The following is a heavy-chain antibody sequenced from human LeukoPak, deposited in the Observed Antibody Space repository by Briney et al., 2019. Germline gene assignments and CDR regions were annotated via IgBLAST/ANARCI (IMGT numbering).Heavy chain of an antibody. CDR2: SSSSGTTI. CDR1: GFTLSDYY. V-gene: IGHV3-11*01. D-gene: IGHD3/OR15-3a*01. CDR3: ARRRDFIDY. J-gene: IGHJ4*02. Sequence: GGSLRLSCAASGFTLSDYYMSWIRQAPGKGLEWVSYSSSSGTTIYYADSVKGRFAISRDNAKNSLYLQMNSLRAEDTAVYYCARRRDFIDYWGQGTLVTASS.